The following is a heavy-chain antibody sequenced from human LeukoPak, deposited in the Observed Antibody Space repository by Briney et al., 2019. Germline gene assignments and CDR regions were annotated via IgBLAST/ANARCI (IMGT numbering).Heavy chain of an antibody. J-gene: IGHJ6*03. CDR2: MNPNSGNT. D-gene: IGHD6-19*01. Sequence: GALVKVSCKASGYTFTSYDVNWVRQATGQGLEWMGWMNPNSGNTGYAQKFQGRVTMTRNTSISTAYMDLSSLRSEDTAVYYCARRAVAYYYYYYMDVWGKGTTVTVSS. CDR1: GYTFTSYD. CDR3: ARRAVAYYYYYYMDV. V-gene: IGHV1-8*01.